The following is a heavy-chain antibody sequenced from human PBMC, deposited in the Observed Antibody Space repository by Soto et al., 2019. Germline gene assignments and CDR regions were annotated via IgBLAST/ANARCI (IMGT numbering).Heavy chain of an antibody. CDR2: ISSSGNT. CDR1: DGSISNFY. CDR3: ARAPMVLTRSYFDS. J-gene: IGHJ4*02. V-gene: IGHV4-59*01. D-gene: IGHD3-22*01. Sequence: SETLSLTCTVSDGSISNFYWRWIRQPPGKGLEWIGYISSSGNTNYNPSLKSRVSISVDTSKNQFSLNLTSVTAADTAVYYCARAPMVLTRSYFDSWGQGIPVTVSS.